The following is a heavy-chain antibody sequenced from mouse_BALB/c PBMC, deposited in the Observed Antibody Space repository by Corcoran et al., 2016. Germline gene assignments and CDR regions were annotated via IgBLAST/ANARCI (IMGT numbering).Heavy chain of an antibody. CDR3: ARGDMITRGSRYYFDY. CDR2: INTYTGEP. J-gene: IGHJ2*01. CDR1: GYTFTNYG. D-gene: IGHD2-4*01. V-gene: IGHV9-3-1*01. Sequence: QIQLVQSGPELKKPGETVKISCKASGYTFTNYGMNWVKQAPGKGLKWMGWINTYTGEPTYADDFKGRFAFSLETSASTAYLQINNLKNEDTATYFCARGDMITRGSRYYFDYGGQGTTLTVSS.